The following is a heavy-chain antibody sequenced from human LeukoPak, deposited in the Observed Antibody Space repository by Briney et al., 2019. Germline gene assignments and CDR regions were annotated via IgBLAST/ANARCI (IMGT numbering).Heavy chain of an antibody. CDR3: ARAGIWDYSDSSGYHNAAFDI. CDR1: GYTFTDYY. D-gene: IGHD3-22*01. CDR2: INPNIGGT. Sequence: VAPVKVSCNASGYTFTDYYMHWVRQAPGQGLEWMGWINPNIGGTNYAQKFQGRVTMTRDTSISTAYMELNRLRSDDTAVYYCARAGIWDYSDSSGYHNAAFDIWGQGTMVTVSS. V-gene: IGHV1-2*02. J-gene: IGHJ3*02.